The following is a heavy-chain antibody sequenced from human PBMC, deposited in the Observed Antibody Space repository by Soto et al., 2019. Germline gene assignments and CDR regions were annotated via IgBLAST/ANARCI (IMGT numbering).Heavy chain of an antibody. J-gene: IGHJ3*02. D-gene: IGHD4-17*01. CDR2: IIPILGIA. Sequence: QVQLVQSGAEVKKPGSSVKVSCKASGGTFSSYTISWVRQAPGQGLEWMGRIIPILGIANYAQKFQGRVTITADKSTSTAYRELSSLRSEDTAVYYCARDPGYGDYFHAFDIWGQGTMVTVSS. CDR3: ARDPGYGDYFHAFDI. CDR1: GGTFSSYT. V-gene: IGHV1-69*08.